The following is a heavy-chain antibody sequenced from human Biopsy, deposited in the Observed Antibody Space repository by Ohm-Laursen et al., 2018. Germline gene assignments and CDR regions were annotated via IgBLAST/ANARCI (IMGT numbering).Heavy chain of an antibody. CDR2: INPNSGGT. V-gene: IGHV1-2*02. CDR1: GYTFTGYY. CDR3: TTITRGATRFPFDY. J-gene: IGHJ4*02. Sequence: GASVTVSCKASGYTFTGYYMHWVRQAPGQGLEWMGWINPNSGGTNYAQKFQGKVTMTRDTSISTAYMELSRLRSDDTAVYYCTTITRGATRFPFDYWGQGTLVTVSS. D-gene: IGHD1-26*01.